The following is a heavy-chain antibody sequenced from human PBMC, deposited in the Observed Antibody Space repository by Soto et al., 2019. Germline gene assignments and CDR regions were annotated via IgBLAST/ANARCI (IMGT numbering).Heavy chain of an antibody. CDR1: GGTLSTYA. Sequence: QVQLVQSGAEVKKPESSVKVSCKAPGGTLSTYAISWVRQARGQGLEWMGGIIPMFGTANYAQRFQDRVTITADESTNTVYMELSSLRSEDTAVYFCASGIQLWLRRINNGYSGWGQGTLVTVSS. J-gene: IGHJ4*02. D-gene: IGHD5-18*01. V-gene: IGHV1-69*12. CDR2: IIPMFGTA. CDR3: ASGIQLWLRRINNGYSG.